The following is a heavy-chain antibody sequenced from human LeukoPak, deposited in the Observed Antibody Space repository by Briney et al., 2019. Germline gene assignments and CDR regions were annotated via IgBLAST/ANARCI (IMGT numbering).Heavy chain of an antibody. Sequence: EASVKVSCKASGGTFSSYAISWVRQAPGQGLEWMGGIIPIFGTANYAQKFQGRVTITADESTSTAYMELSSLRSEDTAVYYCAKGPPGGELLPIDYWGQGTLVTVSS. CDR1: GGTFSSYA. D-gene: IGHD1-26*01. CDR3: AKGPPGGELLPIDY. J-gene: IGHJ4*02. V-gene: IGHV1-69*13. CDR2: IIPIFGTA.